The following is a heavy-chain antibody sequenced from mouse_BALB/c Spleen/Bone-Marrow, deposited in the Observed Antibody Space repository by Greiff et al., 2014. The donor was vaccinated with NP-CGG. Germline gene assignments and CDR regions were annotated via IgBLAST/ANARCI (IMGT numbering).Heavy chain of an antibody. CDR3: GRSGRYEVGLAY. CDR2: INPYNGDT. V-gene: IGHV1-37*01. J-gene: IGHJ3*01. Sequence: EVQLQQSGPELVKPGASVKISCKASGYSFNGYFMNWVKQSHGKSLEWIGRINPYNGDTFYNQKFKGKATLTVDKSSSTAHMELLSRISDDAAVYYCGRSGRYEVGLAYWGQGTLVTVSA. CDR1: GYSFNGYF. D-gene: IGHD2-14*01.